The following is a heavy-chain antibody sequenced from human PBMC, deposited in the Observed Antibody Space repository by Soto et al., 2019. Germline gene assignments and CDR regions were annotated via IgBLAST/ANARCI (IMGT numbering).Heavy chain of an antibody. CDR2: IIPLFGTT. D-gene: IGHD6-19*01. V-gene: IGHV1-69*01. J-gene: IGHJ4*02. Sequence: QLHLVQSGSEVKKPGSSVKVSCRASGGTFNTYCFNWVRQASGQGLEWMGGIIPLFGTTTYAQNFQVRVKSTVDQSTTTSYMEMSGLTSEYRAVYFCARGGELAGWMPFDSWGQGSLVSVSS. CDR3: ARGGELAGWMPFDS. CDR1: GGTFNTYC.